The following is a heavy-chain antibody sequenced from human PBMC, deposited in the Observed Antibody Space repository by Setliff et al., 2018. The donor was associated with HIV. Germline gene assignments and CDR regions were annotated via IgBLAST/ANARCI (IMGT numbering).Heavy chain of an antibody. D-gene: IGHD6-13*01. CDR3: AAASSWDPLLDY. V-gene: IGHV4-59*11. CDR1: GGSISSHY. J-gene: IGHJ4*02. CDR2: IYYSGST. Sequence: ASETLSLTCTVSGGSISSHYWSWIRQPPGKGLEWIGYIYYSGSTNYNPSLKSRVTISVDTSKNQFSLKLSSVTAADTAVYYCAAASSWDPLLDYWGQGTLVTV.